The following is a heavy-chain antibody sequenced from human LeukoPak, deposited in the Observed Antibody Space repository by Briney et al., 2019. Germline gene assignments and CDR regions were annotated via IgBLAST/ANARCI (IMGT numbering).Heavy chain of an antibody. CDR1: GGSISSGSYY. CDR2: IYTSGST. CDR3: ARVSDYYDSSGYFLSPDY. Sequence: PSQTLSLTCTVSGGSISSGSYYWSWIRQPAGKGLEWIGRIYTSGSTNYNPSLKSRVTISVDKSKNQFSLKLSSVTAADTAVYYCARVSDYYDSSGYFLSPDYWGQGTLVTVSS. D-gene: IGHD3-22*01. J-gene: IGHJ4*02. V-gene: IGHV4-61*02.